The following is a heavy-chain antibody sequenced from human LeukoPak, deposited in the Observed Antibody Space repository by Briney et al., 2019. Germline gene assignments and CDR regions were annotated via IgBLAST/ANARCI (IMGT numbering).Heavy chain of an antibody. CDR1: GFTVSSNY. V-gene: IGHV3-66*01. CDR3: ASCGGDCYTNPFDY. Sequence: PGGSLRLSCAVSGFTVSSNYMSWVRQAPGKGLEWVSVIHSDGSTYYADSVKGRFAISRDNSKSTVYLQMDSLGAEDTAVYYCASCGGDCYTNPFDYWGQGTLVTVSS. D-gene: IGHD2-21*02. CDR2: IHSDGST. J-gene: IGHJ4*02.